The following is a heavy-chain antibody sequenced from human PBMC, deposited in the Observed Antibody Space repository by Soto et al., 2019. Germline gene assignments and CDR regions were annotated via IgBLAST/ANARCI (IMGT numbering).Heavy chain of an antibody. CDR3: ARVVGSTNALHN. V-gene: IGHV3-7*01. J-gene: IGHJ1*01. Sequence: EVQLVDSGGGLVQPGGSRRLSCVASGFPFSRHWMSWVRQAPGKGLEWGANIKPDGSEEHYVDSVKGRFTVYRHNAKNSLPLQMNSLRYEDPAVYYCARVVGSTNALHNWGQGTLVTVSS. CDR1: GFPFSRHW. D-gene: IGHD1-26*01. CDR2: IKPDGSEE.